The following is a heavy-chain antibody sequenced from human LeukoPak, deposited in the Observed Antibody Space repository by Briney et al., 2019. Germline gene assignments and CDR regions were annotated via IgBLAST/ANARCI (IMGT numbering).Heavy chain of an antibody. Sequence: GGSLRLSCAASGFTFSTYNMNCVRQAPGKGLEWVSSISSTSSYIYYADSVKGRFTISRDNAQKSLYLQMNSLRAEDTAVYYCARVGYSSGWYFDYWGQGTLVTVSS. CDR1: GFTFSTYN. CDR2: ISSTSSYI. V-gene: IGHV3-21*01. CDR3: ARVGYSSGWYFDY. J-gene: IGHJ4*02. D-gene: IGHD6-19*01.